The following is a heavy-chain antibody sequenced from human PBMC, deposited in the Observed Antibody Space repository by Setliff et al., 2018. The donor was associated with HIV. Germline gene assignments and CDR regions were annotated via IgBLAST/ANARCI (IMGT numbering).Heavy chain of an antibody. CDR1: GGTFSSYA. CDR2: IIPILGIA. V-gene: IGHV1-69*10. CDR3: ARELGYSSSSGPFDY. D-gene: IGHD6-6*01. Sequence: SVKVSCKASGGTFSSYAISWVRQAPGQGLEWMGGIIPILGIANYAQKFQGRVTITADKSTSTAYMELSSLRSEDTAVYYCARELGYSSSSGPFDYWGQGTLVTVSS. J-gene: IGHJ4*02.